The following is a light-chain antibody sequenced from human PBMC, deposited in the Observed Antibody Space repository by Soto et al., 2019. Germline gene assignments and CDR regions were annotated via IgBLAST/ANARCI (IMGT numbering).Light chain of an antibody. V-gene: IGLV2-14*01. J-gene: IGLJ1*01. CDR2: DVS. Sequence: QSALTQPASVSGSPGQSITISCTGTSSDVGGYNYVSWYQQHPGKAPKLMIYDVSNRPSGVSTRFSGSKSGNTASLTISGLQAEYEAYYYCSSYTISNTLAVFGTGTKLTV. CDR1: SSDVGGYNY. CDR3: SSYTISNTLAV.